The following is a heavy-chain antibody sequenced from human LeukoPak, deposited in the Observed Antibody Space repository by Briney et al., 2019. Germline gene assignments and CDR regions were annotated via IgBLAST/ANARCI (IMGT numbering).Heavy chain of an antibody. CDR3: ARMAYCSGGRCMSFFDP. D-gene: IGHD2-15*01. CDR1: GGTPNDYA. J-gene: IGHJ5*02. Sequence: ASVKVSCKASGGTPNDYAITWVRQAPGQGLEWLEGIIPDFGITKYAQNFQDRVTITADESTSTAYMELSRLRSEDTAIYYCARMAYCSGGRCMSFFDPWGQGTLVTVSS. CDR2: IIPDFGIT. V-gene: IGHV1-69*13.